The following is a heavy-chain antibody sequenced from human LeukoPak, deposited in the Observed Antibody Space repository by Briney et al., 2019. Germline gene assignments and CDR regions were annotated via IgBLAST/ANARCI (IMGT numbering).Heavy chain of an antibody. D-gene: IGHD4-23*01. V-gene: IGHV1-8*03. Sequence: GASVKVSCKASGYTFTSYDINWVRQATGQGLEWMGWMNPNSGNTGYAQKFQGRVTITRNTSISTAYMELSSLRSEDTAVYYCARTAVVPDAFDIWGQGTMVTVSS. CDR2: MNPNSGNT. J-gene: IGHJ3*02. CDR1: GYTFTSYD. CDR3: ARTAVVPDAFDI.